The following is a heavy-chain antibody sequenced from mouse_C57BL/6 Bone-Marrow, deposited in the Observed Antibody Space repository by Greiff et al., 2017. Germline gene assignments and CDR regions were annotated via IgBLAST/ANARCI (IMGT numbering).Heavy chain of an antibody. CDR2: ISNLAYSI. CDR3: ARQGGYDSLDY. Sequence: EVQLQESGGGLVQPGGSLKLSCAASGFTFSDYGMAWVRQAPRKGPEWVAFISNLAYSIYYADTVTGRFTISRENAKNTLYLEMSSLRSEDTAMYYCARQGGYDSLDYWGQGTTLTVSS. D-gene: IGHD2-4*01. CDR1: GFTFSDYG. J-gene: IGHJ2*01. V-gene: IGHV5-15*01.